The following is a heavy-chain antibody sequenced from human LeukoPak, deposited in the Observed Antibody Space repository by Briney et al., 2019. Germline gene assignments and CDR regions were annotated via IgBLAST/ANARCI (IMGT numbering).Heavy chain of an antibody. D-gene: IGHD2-2*01. Sequence: GESLKISCKGSGYSFTSYWIGWVRQMPGKGLEWMGIVYPGDSDTRYSPSFQGQVTISADKSISTAYLQWSSLKASDTAMYYCARHGCSSTSCPDYYYYGMDVWGQGTTVTVSS. V-gene: IGHV5-51*01. J-gene: IGHJ6*02. CDR1: GYSFTSYW. CDR2: VYPGDSDT. CDR3: ARHGCSSTSCPDYYYYGMDV.